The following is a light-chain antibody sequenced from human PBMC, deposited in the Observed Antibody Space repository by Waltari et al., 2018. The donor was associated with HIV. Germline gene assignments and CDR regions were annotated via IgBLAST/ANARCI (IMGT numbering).Light chain of an antibody. J-gene: IGKJ2*01. CDR1: QNILYGSNNKDY. CDR3: QQYYSLPYT. V-gene: IGKV4-1*01. Sequence: DIVMTQSPDSLAVSLGERATINCKSSQNILYGSNNKDYLAWYQQKAGQSPKLLIFWTSTRESGVPDRFSGSGSGTDFTLTISSLQAEDVAVYYCQQYYSLPYTFGQGTKVEIK. CDR2: WTS.